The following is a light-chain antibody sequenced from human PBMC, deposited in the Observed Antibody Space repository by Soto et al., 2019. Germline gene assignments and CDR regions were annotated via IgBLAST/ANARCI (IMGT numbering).Light chain of an antibody. CDR3: CSYADRTAWL. CDR1: SSDVGSHNY. J-gene: IGLJ3*02. Sequence: QSALTQPASVSGSPGQSITISCTGTSSDVGSHNYVSWYQQRPGKAPKLMIFEVTKRPSGVSDRFSASKSGNTASLTISGVRAEDEADYYCCSYADRTAWLFGGGTKLTVL. V-gene: IGLV2-23*02. CDR2: EVT.